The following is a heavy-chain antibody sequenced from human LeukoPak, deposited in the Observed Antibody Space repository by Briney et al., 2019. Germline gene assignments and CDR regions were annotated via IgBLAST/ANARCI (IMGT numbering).Heavy chain of an antibody. Sequence: KPGESLKISCKGSGYTFTTFWIGWVRQMPGKGLEWMGVVYPGDSDTRYSPSFQGQVTISADKSISTAYLQWSSLKASDTAIYYCAKMSTPSTGSYWGDYFDYWGQGTLVTVSS. J-gene: IGHJ4*02. CDR2: VYPGDSDT. CDR1: GYTFTTFW. CDR3: AKMSTPSTGSYWGDYFDY. V-gene: IGHV5-51*01. D-gene: IGHD1-26*01.